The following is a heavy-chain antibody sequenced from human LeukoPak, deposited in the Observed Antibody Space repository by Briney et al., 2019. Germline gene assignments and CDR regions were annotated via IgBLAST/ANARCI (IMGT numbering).Heavy chain of an antibody. D-gene: IGHD3-3*01. CDR2: IKQDGSEK. V-gene: IGHV3-7*01. CDR1: GFTFSSYW. J-gene: IGHJ4*02. Sequence: GGSLRLSCAASGFTFSSYWMSWVRQAPGKGLEWVANIKQDGSEKYYVDSVKGRFTISRDNAKNSLYLQMNSLRAEDTAVYYCASIDDFWSGYYLQSDYWGQGTLVTVSS. CDR3: ASIDDFWSGYYLQSDY.